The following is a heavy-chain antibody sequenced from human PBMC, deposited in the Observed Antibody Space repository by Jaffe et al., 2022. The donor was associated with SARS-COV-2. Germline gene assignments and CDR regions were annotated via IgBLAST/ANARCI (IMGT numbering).Heavy chain of an antibody. J-gene: IGHJ6*03. CDR1: GGSFSGYY. D-gene: IGHD2-2*01. CDR2: INHSGST. CDR3: ARGKAGDIVVVPAAIPTGMDYYYMDV. V-gene: IGHV4-34*01. Sequence: QVQLQQWGAGLLKPSETLSLTCAVYGGSFSGYYWSWIRQPPGKGLEWIGEINHSGSTNYNPSLKSRVTISVDTSKNQFSLKLSSVTAADTAVYYCARGKAGDIVVVPAAIPTGMDYYYMDVWGKGTTVTVSS.